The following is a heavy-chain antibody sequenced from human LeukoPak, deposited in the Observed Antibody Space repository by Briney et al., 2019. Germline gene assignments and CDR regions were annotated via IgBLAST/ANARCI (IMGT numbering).Heavy chain of an antibody. CDR2: ISVSGNT. CDR3: AKAPVTTCSGAYCFPFVY. D-gene: IGHD2-21*01. V-gene: IGHV3-23*01. J-gene: IGHJ4*02. Sequence: GGSLRLSCAASGFTLSSYAMSSVRQAPGKGLEWVSAISVSGNTYHADSVKGRFTISRDSSKNTLYLQMNRLRAEDAAVYYCAKAPVTTCSGAYCFPFVYWGQGTLVTVSS. CDR1: GFTLSSYA.